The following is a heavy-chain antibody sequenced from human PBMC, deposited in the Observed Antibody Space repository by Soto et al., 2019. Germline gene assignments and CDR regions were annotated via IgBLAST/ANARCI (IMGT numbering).Heavy chain of an antibody. Sequence: EVQLVESGGGLVQPGGSLRLSCAASGFTFSNHWMDWVRQAPGKGLEWVANINQDGSEKNYVDSVKGRFTISRDNAKNSLYLHMSSLTAEASAVYFCSRSLDAWGQGTLLTVSS. V-gene: IGHV3-7*01. CDR2: INQDGSEK. CDR1: GFTFSNHW. J-gene: IGHJ5*02. CDR3: SRSLDA.